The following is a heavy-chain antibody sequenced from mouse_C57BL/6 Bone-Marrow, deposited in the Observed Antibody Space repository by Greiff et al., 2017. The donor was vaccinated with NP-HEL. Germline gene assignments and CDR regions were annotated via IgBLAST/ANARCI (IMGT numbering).Heavy chain of an antibody. D-gene: IGHD1-1*01. J-gene: IGHJ3*01. V-gene: IGHV1-81*01. Sequence: VMLVESGAELARPGASVKLSCKASGYTFTSYGISWVKQRTGQGLEWIGEIYPRSGNTSYNEKFKGKATLTADKSSSTAYMELRSLTSEDSAVYFCARDGSSHAYWGQGNLVTVSA. CDR3: ARDGSSHAY. CDR1: GYTFTSYG. CDR2: IYPRSGNT.